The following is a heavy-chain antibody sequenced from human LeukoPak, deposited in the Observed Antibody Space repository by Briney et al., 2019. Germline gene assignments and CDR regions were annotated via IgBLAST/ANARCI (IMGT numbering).Heavy chain of an antibody. CDR2: IIPIFGTA. V-gene: IGHV1-69*05. CDR3: ARGWDDSSGYQGEVFDY. J-gene: IGHJ4*02. D-gene: IGHD3-22*01. CDR1: GGTFSSYA. Sequence: ASVKVSCKASGGTFSSYAISWVRQAPGQGLEWMGGIIPIFGTANYAQKFQGRVTITTDESTSTAYMELSSLRSEDTAVYYCARGWDDSSGYQGEVFDYWGQGTLVTVSS.